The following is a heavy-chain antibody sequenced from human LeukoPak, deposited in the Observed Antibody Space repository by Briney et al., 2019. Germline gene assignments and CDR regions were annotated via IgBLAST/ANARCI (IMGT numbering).Heavy chain of an antibody. Sequence: GSLRLSCAASGFTFISHTMSWIRQAPGKGLEWVSGVSGNGANTYYADSVKGRFTISRDKVVNTLYLQMNSLRAEDTAVYYCAKDLSPLYYYYGMDVWGQGTTVTVSS. J-gene: IGHJ6*02. D-gene: IGHD2/OR15-2a*01. CDR3: AKDLSPLYYYYGMDV. CDR1: GFTFISHT. CDR2: VSGNGANT. V-gene: IGHV3-23*01.